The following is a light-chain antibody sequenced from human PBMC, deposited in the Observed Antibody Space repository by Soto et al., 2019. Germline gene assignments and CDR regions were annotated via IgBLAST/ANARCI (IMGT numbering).Light chain of an antibody. CDR3: QSYHSSLSGYV. Sequence: QAVVTQPPSVSGAPGQRVTISCTGSNSNIGAGYDVHWYQQLPGAAPKLLIYANTNRPSGVPGRFSGSKSGTSASLAITGLQAEDEADYYCQSYHSSLSGYVFGTGTKVTVL. V-gene: IGLV1-40*01. CDR1: NSNIGAGYD. J-gene: IGLJ1*01. CDR2: ANT.